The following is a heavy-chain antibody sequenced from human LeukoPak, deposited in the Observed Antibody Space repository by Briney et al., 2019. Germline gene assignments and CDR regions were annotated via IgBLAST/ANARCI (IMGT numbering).Heavy chain of an antibody. V-gene: IGHV3-23*01. D-gene: IGHD2-2*01. Sequence: PGGSLRLSCAASGFTFSSYAMSWVRQAPGKGLEWVSAISGSGGSTYYADSVKGRFTISRDNSKNTLYLQMNSLRAEDTAVYYCAKGPYCSSTGCFYYFDYWGQGTLVTVSS. J-gene: IGHJ4*02. CDR2: ISGSGGST. CDR1: GFTFSSYA. CDR3: AKGPYCSSTGCFYYFDY.